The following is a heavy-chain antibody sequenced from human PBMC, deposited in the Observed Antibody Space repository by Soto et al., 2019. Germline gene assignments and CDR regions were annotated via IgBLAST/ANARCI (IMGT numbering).Heavy chain of an antibody. CDR2: ISGSGGST. J-gene: IGHJ4*02. V-gene: IGHV3-23*01. Sequence: EVQLLESGGGLVQPGGSLRLSCAASGFTFSSYAMSWVRQAPGKGLEWVSAISGSGGSTYYADSVKGRFTISRDNSKNKLYLQMNSLRAEDTAVYYCAKKMYNIVVVTAIDYWGQGNLVTVSS. CDR1: GFTFSSYA. CDR3: AKKMYNIVVVTAIDY. D-gene: IGHD2-21*02.